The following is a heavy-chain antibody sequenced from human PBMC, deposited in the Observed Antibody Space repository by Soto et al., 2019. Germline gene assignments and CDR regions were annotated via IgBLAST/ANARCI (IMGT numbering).Heavy chain of an antibody. CDR1: GGTFSSDA. CDR3: TTEPDYDILTGFQY. D-gene: IGHD3-9*01. Sequence: SVKVSCKASGGTFSSDAFSWVRQAPGQGLEWMGGIIPIFRTTNYAPKFQGRVTITADESTSTAYMELSSLRSEDTAAYYCTTEPDYDILTGFQYWGQGTMVTVSS. V-gene: IGHV1-69*13. J-gene: IGHJ3*01. CDR2: IIPIFRTT.